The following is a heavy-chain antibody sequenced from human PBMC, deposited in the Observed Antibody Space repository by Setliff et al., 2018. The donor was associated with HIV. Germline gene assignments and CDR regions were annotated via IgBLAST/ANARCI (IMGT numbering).Heavy chain of an antibody. J-gene: IGHJ4*02. CDR1: GFSVSTYW. Sequence: SLRLSCAASGFSVSTYWMNWVRQAPGKGLEWVSGISWNSGSIGYADSVKGRFTISRDNAKNSLYLQMNSLRAEDMALYYCARDDIGYCTGGSCSLFEFWGQGTLVTVSS. V-gene: IGHV3-9*03. CDR2: ISWNSGSI. D-gene: IGHD2-15*01. CDR3: ARDDIGYCTGGSCSLFEF.